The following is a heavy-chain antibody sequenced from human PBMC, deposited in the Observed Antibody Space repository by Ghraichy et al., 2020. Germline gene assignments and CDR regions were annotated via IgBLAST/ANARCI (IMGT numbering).Heavy chain of an antibody. CDR3: ARVGYSGSPLG. D-gene: IGHD1-26*01. J-gene: IGHJ4*02. CDR1: GFTFNRYS. CDR2: ISSSSTSI. Sequence: GGSLRLSCSASGFTFNRYSMNWVRQAPGKGLEWVSYISSSSTSIKYADSVKGRFTIYRDNAKNSLWLQMDSLRDDDTAVYYCARVGYSGSPLGWGQGTLVTVSS. V-gene: IGHV3-48*02.